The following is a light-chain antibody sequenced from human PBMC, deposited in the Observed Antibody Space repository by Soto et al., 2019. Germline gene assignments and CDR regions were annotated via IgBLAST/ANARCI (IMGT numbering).Light chain of an antibody. CDR3: SSVGGSNKFVV. Sequence: QSALTQPPSASGSPGQSVTISCTGTSSDVGGYNYVSWYQQHPGKAPKLMIYDVTKRPSGVPDRFSGSKSGNTASLTVSGLQAEDEADYYCSSVGGSNKFVVFGGGTKLTVL. J-gene: IGLJ2*01. CDR2: DVT. V-gene: IGLV2-8*01. CDR1: SSDVGGYNY.